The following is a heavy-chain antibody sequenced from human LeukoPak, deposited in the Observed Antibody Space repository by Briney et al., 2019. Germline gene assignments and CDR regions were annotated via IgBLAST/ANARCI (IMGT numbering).Heavy chain of an antibody. J-gene: IGHJ4*02. CDR3: AREFLEWSNY. CDR2: INPNSGGT. D-gene: IGHD3-3*01. CDR1: GYTFTGYY. Sequence: ASVKVSCKASGYTFTGYYMHWVRQAPGQGLEWMGWINPNSGGTNYAQRFQGRVTMTWDTSISTAYMELSRLRSDDTAVYYCAREFLEWSNYWGQGTLVTVSS. V-gene: IGHV1-2*02.